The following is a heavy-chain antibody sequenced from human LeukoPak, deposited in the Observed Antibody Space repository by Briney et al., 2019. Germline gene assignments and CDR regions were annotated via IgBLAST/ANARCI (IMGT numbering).Heavy chain of an antibody. J-gene: IGHJ4*02. D-gene: IGHD3-22*01. CDR2: INHSGST. CDR3: ARDGVFHDSDGYSFDY. V-gene: IGHV4-34*01. CDR1: GGSFSGYY. Sequence: SETLSLTCAVYGGSFSGYYWSWIRQPPGKGLEWIGEINHSGSTNYNPSLKSRVTISVDTSKNQFSLKLTSLTAADTAVYYCARDGVFHDSDGYSFDYWGQGTLVTVSS.